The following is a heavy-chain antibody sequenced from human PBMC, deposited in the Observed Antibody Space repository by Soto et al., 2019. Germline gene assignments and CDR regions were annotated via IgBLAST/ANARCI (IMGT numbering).Heavy chain of an antibody. D-gene: IGHD3-22*01. CDR3: ARDGLGETYYYDRAHFDY. J-gene: IGHJ4*02. CDR2: IFYDATNQ. CDR1: GFTFSRCG. V-gene: IGHV3-33*01. Sequence: PGGSLRLACAASGFTFSRCGMHWVRQTQGKGLEWLAVIFYDATNQYHADSVKGRFTISRDNSKDTLYLYMSSLRAEDTAVYYCARDGLGETYYYDRAHFDYWGQGALVTVPQ.